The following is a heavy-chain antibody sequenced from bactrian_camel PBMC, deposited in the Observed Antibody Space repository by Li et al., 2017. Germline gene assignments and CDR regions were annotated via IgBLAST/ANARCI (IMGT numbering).Heavy chain of an antibody. CDR2: IDSGGHT. D-gene: IGHD1*01. V-gene: IGHV3S31*01. Sequence: VQLVESGGGLVQPGGSLRLSCAASGFLFSGYAASWVRQAPGKGLEWVSFIDSGGHTYYADSVKGRFTISRDNAKNTLYLLMNSLKPEDTAVYYCVKPNPDARGGFDHWGQGTQVTVS. CDR3: VKPNPDARGGFDH. CDR1: GFLFSGYA. J-gene: IGHJ4*01.